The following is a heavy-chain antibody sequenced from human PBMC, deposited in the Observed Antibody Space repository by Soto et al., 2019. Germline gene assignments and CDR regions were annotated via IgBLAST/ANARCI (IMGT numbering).Heavy chain of an antibody. D-gene: IGHD3-10*01. CDR2: IIPILGIA. V-gene: IGHV1-69*02. CDR3: XXXXXMXRGXXGNGMDV. J-gene: IGHJ6*02. Sequence: QVQLVQSGAEVKKPGSSVKVSCKASGGTFSSYTISWVRXAPGQGLEWMGRIIPILGIANYAQKFQGRVTITAXXXTXXXXXXXXXXXXXXXXXXXXXXXXXMXRGXXGNGMDVWGQGTTVTVSS. CDR1: GGTFSSYT.